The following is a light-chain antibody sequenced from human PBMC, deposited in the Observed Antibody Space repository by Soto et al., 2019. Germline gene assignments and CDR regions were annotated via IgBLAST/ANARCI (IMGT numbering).Light chain of an antibody. V-gene: IGKV3-15*01. CDR3: QQYNSYSVFT. CDR1: QRVSTS. J-gene: IGKJ3*01. CDR2: AAS. Sequence: EMVMTQSPATLFVSPGERATLSCRASQRVSTSLAWYQQRPGQAPRLLIYAASTRATGIPARFSGSGSGTEFILTISSLQSEDFAVYYCQQYNSYSVFTFGPGTKVDIK.